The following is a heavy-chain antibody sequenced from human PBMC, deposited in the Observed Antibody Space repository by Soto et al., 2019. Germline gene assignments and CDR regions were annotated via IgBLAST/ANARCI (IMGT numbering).Heavy chain of an antibody. D-gene: IGHD2-15*01. CDR1: GFTFSNYG. CDR2: ISYDGSNK. J-gene: IGHJ4*02. V-gene: IGHV3-30*18. CDR3: AKSPGLNCSGGSCHYHFDY. Sequence: QVQLVESGGDVVQPGRSLRLSCAASGFTFSNYGMNWVRQAPGKGLEWVAVISYDGSNKYYADSVRGRFTISRDNCEDTLYVQMDSLRTEDTAVYYCAKSPGLNCSGGSCHYHFDYWGQGTLVTVSS.